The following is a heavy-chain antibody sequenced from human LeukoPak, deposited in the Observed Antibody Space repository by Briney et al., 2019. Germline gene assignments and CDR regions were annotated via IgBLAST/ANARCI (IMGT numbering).Heavy chain of an antibody. J-gene: IGHJ3*02. D-gene: IGHD6-13*01. Sequence: PGGSLRLSCAASGFTFRSYAMTWVRQAPGKGLEWVSTISNSGGSTYHADSVKGRFTISRDNSKNTLYLQMNSLRVEDAAIYYCAKHLRQQDRNDAFDIWGQGTMVTVSS. CDR3: AKHLRQQDRNDAFDI. V-gene: IGHV3-23*01. CDR2: ISNSGGST. CDR1: GFTFRSYA.